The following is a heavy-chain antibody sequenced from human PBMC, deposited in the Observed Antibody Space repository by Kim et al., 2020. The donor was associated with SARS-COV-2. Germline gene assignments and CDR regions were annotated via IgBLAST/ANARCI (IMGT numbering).Heavy chain of an antibody. D-gene: IGHD6-19*01. CDR3: TRHETVTGSYWYFDL. Sequence: AASVKGRFTISRDDSKNTAYLQMNSLKTEDTAVYYCTRHETVTGSYWYFDLWGRGTLVTVSS. J-gene: IGHJ2*01. V-gene: IGHV3-73*01.